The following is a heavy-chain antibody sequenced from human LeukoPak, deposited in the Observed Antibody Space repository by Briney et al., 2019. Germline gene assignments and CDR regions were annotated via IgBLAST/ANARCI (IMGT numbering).Heavy chain of an antibody. Sequence: ASVKVSCKVSGYTLTELSMHRVRQAPGKGLEWMGGFDPEDGETIYAQKFQGRVTMTEDTSTDTAYMELSSLRSEDTAVYYCATQRRNYYDSSGYYWGDYWGQGTLVTVSS. CDR1: GYTLTELS. J-gene: IGHJ4*02. D-gene: IGHD3-22*01. CDR2: FDPEDGET. V-gene: IGHV1-24*01. CDR3: ATQRRNYYDSSGYYWGDY.